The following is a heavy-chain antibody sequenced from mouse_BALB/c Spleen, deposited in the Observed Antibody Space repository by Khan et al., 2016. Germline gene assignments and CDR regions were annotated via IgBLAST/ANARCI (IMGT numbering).Heavy chain of an antibody. CDR1: GYTSANYW. J-gene: IGHJ3*01. CDR2: IYPGDGDT. CDR3: ADALFVY. V-gene: IGHV1-87*01. Sequence: QVRLQQSGAEPARPGASVRLSCKASGYTSANYWMQWVKQRPGQGLEWIGSIYPGDGDTRYSQKFKDKATLTADKSSSSAYMHLRSVASEDSAVYYCADALFVYWGQGTLVTVSA.